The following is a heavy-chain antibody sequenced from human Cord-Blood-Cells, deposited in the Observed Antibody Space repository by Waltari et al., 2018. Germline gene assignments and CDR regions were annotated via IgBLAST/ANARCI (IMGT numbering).Heavy chain of an antibody. V-gene: IGHV3-23*01. Sequence: LQLQESGPGLVKPGGSLRLSCAASGFTFSSYAMSWVRQAPGKGLEWVSAISGSGGSTYYADSVKGRFTISRDNSKNTLYLQMNSLRAEDTAVYYCAKDYLSSGYYHDAFDIWGQGTMVTVSS. D-gene: IGHD3-22*01. CDR1: GFTFSSYA. CDR2: ISGSGGST. CDR3: AKDYLSSGYYHDAFDI. J-gene: IGHJ3*02.